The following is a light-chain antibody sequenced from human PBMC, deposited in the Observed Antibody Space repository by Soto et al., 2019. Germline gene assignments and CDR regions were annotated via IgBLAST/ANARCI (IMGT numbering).Light chain of an antibody. CDR2: GAY. Sequence: EIVTTEYPATLSVSPGERATLPCRASQSVSSSYFAWYQQKPGQAPRLLIYGAYSRATGSPDRCSGSVSGTDFSLTIIRRVAEDVAGYYCHQYGSPTEWTFGQGTKVDIK. CDR3: HQYGSPTEWT. J-gene: IGKJ1*01. V-gene: IGKV3-20*01. CDR1: QSVSSSY.